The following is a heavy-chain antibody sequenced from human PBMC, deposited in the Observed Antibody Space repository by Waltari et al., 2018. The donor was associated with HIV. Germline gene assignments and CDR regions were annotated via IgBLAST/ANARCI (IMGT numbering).Heavy chain of an antibody. J-gene: IGHJ5*01. V-gene: IGHV4-59*01. CDR1: ADTINNYS. Sequence: QVQLQESGPGLVKPAETLSLTCNVSADTINNYSLSWTRPLPAKGLEWIGYIYYTGTSNYNPSPSLKSRVTMSLDTSKTQFSLKLTSVSAADTAVYYCARTVGTSISGVITYNWFDSWGQGTLVTVSS. CDR3: ARTVGTSISGVITYNWFDS. D-gene: IGHD3-3*01. CDR2: IYYTGTS.